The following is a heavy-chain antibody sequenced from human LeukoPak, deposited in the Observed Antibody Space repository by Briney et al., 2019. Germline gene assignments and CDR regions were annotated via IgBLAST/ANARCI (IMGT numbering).Heavy chain of an antibody. D-gene: IGHD6-13*01. CDR1: GGSISSGGSS. V-gene: IGHV4-30-2*01. CDR3: ARVASGGSSWADY. J-gene: IGHJ4*02. CDR2: IYHSGST. Sequence: SQTLSLTCAVSGGSISSGGSSWSWIRQPPGKGLEWIGYIYHSGSTYYNPSLKSRVTISVDRSKNHFSLKLSSVTAADTAVYYCARVASGGSSWADYWGQGTLVTVSS.